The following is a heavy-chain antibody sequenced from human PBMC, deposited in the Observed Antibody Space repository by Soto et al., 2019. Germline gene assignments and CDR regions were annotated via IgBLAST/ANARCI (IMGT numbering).Heavy chain of an antibody. CDR3: AREDSIIIPAVSDF. CDR1: GFAFNNYG. V-gene: IGHV3-21*01. D-gene: IGHD2-2*01. J-gene: IGHJ4*01. Sequence: PGGSLRLSCTVSGFAFNNYGINWVRQAPGKGLEWVSSISKSDYTYYSDSVKGRFAISRDNAKSSVSLQMNALRVEDTAVYYCAREDSIIIPAVSDFWGHGTLVTVSS. CDR2: ISKSDYT.